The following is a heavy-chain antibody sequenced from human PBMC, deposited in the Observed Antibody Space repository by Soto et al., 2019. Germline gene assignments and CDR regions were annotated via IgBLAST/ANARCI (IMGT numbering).Heavy chain of an antibody. CDR3: AKFGGSDY. Sequence: GGSLRLSCAASGFTFSSYAMHWVRQAPGKGLEWVAVISYDGSNKYYADSVKGRFTISRDNSKNTLYLQMNSLRAEDTAVYYCAKFGGSDYWGQGTLVTVSS. CDR1: GFTFSSYA. CDR2: ISYDGSNK. V-gene: IGHV3-30-3*02. J-gene: IGHJ4*02. D-gene: IGHD5-12*01.